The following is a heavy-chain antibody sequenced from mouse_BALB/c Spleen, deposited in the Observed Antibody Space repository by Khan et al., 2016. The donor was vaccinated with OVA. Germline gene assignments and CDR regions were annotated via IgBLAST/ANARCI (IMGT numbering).Heavy chain of an antibody. D-gene: IGHD3-1*01. CDR3: AGGGFGGFAY. CDR2: INPGSGGT. J-gene: IGHJ3*01. Sequence: QVQLQQSGAELVRPGTSVKVSCKASGYAFTNYLIEWVKQRPGQGLEWIGVINPGSGGTNYNEKFKGKATLTADKSSSTAYMQLSSLTSDVSAVYFWAGGGFGGFAYWGQGTLVTVSA. CDR1: GYAFTNYL. V-gene: IGHV1-54*01.